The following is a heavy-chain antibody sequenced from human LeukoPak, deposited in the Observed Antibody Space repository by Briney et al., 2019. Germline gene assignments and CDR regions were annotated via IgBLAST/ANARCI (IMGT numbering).Heavy chain of an antibody. V-gene: IGHV3-33*06. Sequence: GGSLRLSCAASGFTFSNYAMHWVRQAPGKGLEWVAVIWYDGSNTYYADSVKGRFTISRDNSKNTLYLQMSSMRADDTAVYYCAKDLEPGIAAAGTFDYWAQGTLVTASS. D-gene: IGHD6-13*01. CDR2: IWYDGSNT. CDR1: GFTFSNYA. J-gene: IGHJ4*02. CDR3: AKDLEPGIAAAGTFDY.